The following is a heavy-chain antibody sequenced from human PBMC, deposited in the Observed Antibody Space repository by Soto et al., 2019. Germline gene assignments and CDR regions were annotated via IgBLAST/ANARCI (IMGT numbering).Heavy chain of an antibody. V-gene: IGHV4-59*01. CDR2: IYYSGTT. CDR3: ARAGARGYCISTSCPKPMDV. Sequence: SETLSLTCSVPSGSISSYYWSWIRQPPGKGLEWIGYIYYSGTTNYSPSLKSRVTISIDTSKNQFSLKLSSVTAADTAVYYCARAGARGYCISTSCPKPMDVWGQGTKVTVSS. CDR1: SGSISSYY. D-gene: IGHD2-2*01. J-gene: IGHJ6*02.